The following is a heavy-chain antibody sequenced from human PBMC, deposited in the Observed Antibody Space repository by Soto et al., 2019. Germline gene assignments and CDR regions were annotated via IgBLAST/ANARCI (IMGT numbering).Heavy chain of an antibody. Sequence: EVQLLESGGGLVQPGGSLRLSCAASGFTFSSYAMSWVRQAPGKGLEWVSAISGSGGSTYYADSVKGRFTISRDNSKNTRYLQMKGLRAEDTAVYYCAYSSTPFDYWGQGTLVTVSS. CDR2: ISGSGGST. CDR3: AYSSTPFDY. J-gene: IGHJ4*02. CDR1: GFTFSSYA. D-gene: IGHD6-13*01. V-gene: IGHV3-23*01.